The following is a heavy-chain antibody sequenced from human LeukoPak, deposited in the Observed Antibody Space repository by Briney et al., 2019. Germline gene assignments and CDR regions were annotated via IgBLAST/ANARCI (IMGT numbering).Heavy chain of an antibody. CDR1: GFTFGDYA. D-gene: IGHD3-10*01. CDR3: TSPRGREDY. Sequence: GGSLRLSCTASGFTFGDYAMSWVRQAPGKGLEWVGFIRSKAYGGTTEYAASVKGRFTISRDDSKSIAYLQMNSLKTEDTAVYYCTSPRGREDYWGQGTLVTVSS. J-gene: IGHJ4*02. V-gene: IGHV3-49*04. CDR2: IRSKAYGGTT.